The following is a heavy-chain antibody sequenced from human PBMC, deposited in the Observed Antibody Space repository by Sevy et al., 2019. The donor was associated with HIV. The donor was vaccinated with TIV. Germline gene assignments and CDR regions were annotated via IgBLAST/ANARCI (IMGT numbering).Heavy chain of an antibody. D-gene: IGHD3-3*01. V-gene: IGHV3-74*01. Sequence: GGSLRLSCAASGFTFSSHWMFWVRQAPGKGLMWVSHINSHGTITNYADSVKGRFAISRDNAKNTVYLRMASLRAEDTAVYYCARGQLLQFLEWTSYYLDVWGQGTTVTVSS. CDR2: INSHGTIT. CDR1: GFTFSSHW. J-gene: IGHJ6*02. CDR3: ARGQLLQFLEWTSYYLDV.